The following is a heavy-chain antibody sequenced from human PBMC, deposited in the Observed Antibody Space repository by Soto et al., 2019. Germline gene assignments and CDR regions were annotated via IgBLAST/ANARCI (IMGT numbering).Heavy chain of an antibody. CDR3: ARVDIAVAGGDYYFDY. J-gene: IGHJ4*02. V-gene: IGHV3-30-3*01. D-gene: IGHD6-19*01. CDR2: ISYDGSNK. CDR1: GFTFSSYA. Sequence: QVQLVESGGGVVQPGRSLRLSCAASGFTFSSYAMHWVRQAPGKGLEWVAVISYDGSNKYYADSVKGRFTISRDNSKNTQYLQMNILRAEDTAVYYCARVDIAVAGGDYYFDYWGQGTLVTVSS.